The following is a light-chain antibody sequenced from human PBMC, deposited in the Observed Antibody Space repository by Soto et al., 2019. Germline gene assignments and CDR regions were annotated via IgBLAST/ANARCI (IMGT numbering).Light chain of an antibody. CDR2: GAS. CDR3: QQYNNWRT. J-gene: IGKJ1*01. CDR1: QSVSSN. Sequence: EIGMTQSPATLSVSPGERATLSCRASQSVSSNLAWYQQKPGQAPRLLIYGASTRATGIPARFSGSGSGTEFTLTISSLQSEDFAVYYCQQYNNWRTFGQGTKVDIK. V-gene: IGKV3-15*01.